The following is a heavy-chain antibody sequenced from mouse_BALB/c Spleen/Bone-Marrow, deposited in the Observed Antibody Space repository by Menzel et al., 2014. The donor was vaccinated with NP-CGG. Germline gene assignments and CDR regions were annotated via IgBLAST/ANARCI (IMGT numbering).Heavy chain of an antibody. CDR1: GFTFNTYA. CDR3: VRPHYYGSSYRYAMDY. Sequence: EVKLLESGGGLVQPKGSLKLSCAASGFTFNTYAMNWVRRAPGKGLEWVARIRSISNNYATYYADSVKDRFTISRDDSQSMLYLQMNNLKTEDTAMYYCVRPHYYGSSYRYAMDYWGQGTSVTVSS. J-gene: IGHJ4*01. D-gene: IGHD1-1*01. CDR2: IRSISNNYAT. V-gene: IGHV10-1*02.